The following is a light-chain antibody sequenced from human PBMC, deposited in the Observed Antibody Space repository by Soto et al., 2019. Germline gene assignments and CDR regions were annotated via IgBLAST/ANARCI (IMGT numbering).Light chain of an antibody. V-gene: IGKV3-20*01. CDR2: GAS. Sequence: EIVLTQSPGTLSLSPGERATLSCRASQSVSSSYLAWYQQKPGQAPRLLIYGASSRATGIPDRFSGSGSGTDFTLTISRLEPEDFAVYYCQQYGSSPWGNTFGQGTKLEIK. CDR3: QQYGSSPWGNT. CDR1: QSVSSSY. J-gene: IGKJ2*01.